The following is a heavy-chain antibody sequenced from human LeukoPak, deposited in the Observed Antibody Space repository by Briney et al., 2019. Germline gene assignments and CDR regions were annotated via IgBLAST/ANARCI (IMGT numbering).Heavy chain of an antibody. CDR1: GGTFSSYA. Sequence: SVKVSCKASGGTFSSYAISWVRQAPGQGLEWMGRIIPILGIANYAQKFQGRVTITADKSTSTAYMELSSLRSEDTAVYYCARENSSGWWINFDYWGQGTLVTVSS. J-gene: IGHJ4*02. V-gene: IGHV1-69*04. D-gene: IGHD6-19*01. CDR3: ARENSSGWWINFDY. CDR2: IIPILGIA.